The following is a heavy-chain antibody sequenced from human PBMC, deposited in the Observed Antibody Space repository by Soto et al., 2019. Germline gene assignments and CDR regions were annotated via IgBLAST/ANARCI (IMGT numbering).Heavy chain of an antibody. J-gene: IGHJ3*02. CDR1: GGTFSSYA. Sequence: GASVKVSCKASGGTFSSYAISWVRQAPGQGLEWMGGIIPIFGTANYAQKSQGRVTITADECTSTAYMELSSLRSEDTAVYYCARVVGATTAVAFDIWGQGTMVTVSS. V-gene: IGHV1-69*13. CDR2: IIPIFGTA. CDR3: ARVVGATTAVAFDI. D-gene: IGHD1-26*01.